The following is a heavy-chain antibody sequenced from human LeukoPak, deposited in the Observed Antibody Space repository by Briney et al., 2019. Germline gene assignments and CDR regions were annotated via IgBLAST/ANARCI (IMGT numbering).Heavy chain of an antibody. J-gene: IGHJ4*02. CDR3: AKDDVPSNWGTLGLFDY. D-gene: IGHD7-27*01. CDR2: ISSSSSYI. Sequence: PGGSLRLSCAASGFTFSSYSMNWVRQAPGKGLEWVSSISSSSSYIYYADSVKGRFTISRDNSKNTVYLQMNSLRAEDTAVYYCAKDDVPSNWGTLGLFDYWGQGTLVTVSS. CDR1: GFTFSSYS. V-gene: IGHV3-21*04.